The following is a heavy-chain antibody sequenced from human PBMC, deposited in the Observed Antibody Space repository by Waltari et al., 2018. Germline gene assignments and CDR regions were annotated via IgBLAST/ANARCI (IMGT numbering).Heavy chain of an antibody. D-gene: IGHD3-3*01. V-gene: IGHV3-48*03. CDR3: ARDNQFWSGYYYYGMDV. J-gene: IGHJ6*02. Sequence: EVQLVESGGGLVQPGGSLRLSCAASGFTFSSYEMNWVRQAPGKGLGWVSYISSSVSTIYYADSVKGRFTISRDNAKNSLYLQMNSLRAEDTAVYYCARDNQFWSGYYYYGMDVWGQGTTVTVSS. CDR1: GFTFSSYE. CDR2: ISSSVSTI.